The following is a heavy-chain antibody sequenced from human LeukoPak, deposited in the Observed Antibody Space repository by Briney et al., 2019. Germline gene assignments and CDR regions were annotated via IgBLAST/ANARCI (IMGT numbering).Heavy chain of an antibody. J-gene: IGHJ5*02. D-gene: IGHD3-10*01. CDR3: AKAGSHSGSYHHRTFNWFDP. Sequence: QTGGSLRLSCAASGFTFSSYAMSWVRQAPGKGLEWVSAISGSGGSTYYADSVKGRFTISRDNSKNTLYLQMNSLRAEDTAVYYCAKAGSHSGSYHHRTFNWFDPWGQGTLVTVSS. CDR2: ISGSGGST. V-gene: IGHV3-23*01. CDR1: GFTFSSYA.